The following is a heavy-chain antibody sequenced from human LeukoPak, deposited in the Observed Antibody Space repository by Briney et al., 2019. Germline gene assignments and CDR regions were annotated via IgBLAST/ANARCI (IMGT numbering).Heavy chain of an antibody. V-gene: IGHV1-2*06. J-gene: IGHJ4*02. CDR2: INPNSGGT. CDR3: ARDLRITIFGVVILGY. CDR1: GYTFTSYG. Sequence: ASVKVSCKASGYTFTSYGISWVRQAPGQGLEWMGRINPNSGGTNYAQKFQGRVTMTRDTSISTAYMELSRLRSDDTAVYYCARDLRITIFGVVILGYWGQGTLVTVSS. D-gene: IGHD3-3*01.